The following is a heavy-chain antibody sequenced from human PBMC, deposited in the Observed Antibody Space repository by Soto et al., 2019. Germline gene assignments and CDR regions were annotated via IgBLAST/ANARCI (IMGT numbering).Heavy chain of an antibody. V-gene: IGHV3-23*01. CDR2: ISGSGGST. CDR3: ATRRFYGDYVFFD. J-gene: IGHJ4*02. CDR1: GFTFSSYA. Sequence: EVQLLESGGGLVQPGGSLRLSCAASGFTFSSYAMSWVRQAPGKGLEWVSAISGSGGSTYYADSVKGRFTISRDNSKNTLYLEMNSLRAEDTAVYYCATRRFYGDYVFFDWGQGTLVTVSS. D-gene: IGHD4-17*01.